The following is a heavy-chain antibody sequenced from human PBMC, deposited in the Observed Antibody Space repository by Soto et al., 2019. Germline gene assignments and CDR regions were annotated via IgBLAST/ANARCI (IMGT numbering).Heavy chain of an antibody. V-gene: IGHV1-18*01. D-gene: IGHD2-2*01. Sequence: QKVQGRVTMTIDTSARTTYMELRSLRSDDTAVYYCARAHCTSVSCYLDYWGQGTLVTVSS. CDR3: ARAHCTSVSCYLDY. J-gene: IGHJ4*03.